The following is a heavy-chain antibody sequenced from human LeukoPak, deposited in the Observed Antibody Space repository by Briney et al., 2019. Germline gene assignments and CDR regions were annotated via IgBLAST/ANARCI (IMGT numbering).Heavy chain of an antibody. D-gene: IGHD3-22*01. Sequence: PGGSLRLSCGASGFTMSTYAMSWVRQAPGGGLEWVSGITGRGDTTYYADSVKGRFTISRDNSTNTLYLQMNSLRAEDTAVYYCAKVSTGDSSGYYILAADYWGQGTLVTVSS. J-gene: IGHJ4*02. CDR1: GFTMSTYA. CDR3: AKVSTGDSSGYYILAADY. CDR2: ITGRGDTT. V-gene: IGHV3-23*01.